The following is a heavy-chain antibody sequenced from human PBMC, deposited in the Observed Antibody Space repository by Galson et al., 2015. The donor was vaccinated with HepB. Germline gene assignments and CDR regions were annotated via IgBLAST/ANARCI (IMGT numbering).Heavy chain of an antibody. CDR3: VSEFQGGKRD. Sequence: SLRLSCAASRFIFSDRYMEWVRQAPGKGLEWVGRSRNRAHSYIPDYAASVKGRFTISRDDSKNSLYLEMNSLKTEDTAMYYCVSEFQGGKRDWGQGTPVTVSS. V-gene: IGHV3-72*01. CDR2: SRNRAHSYIP. D-gene: IGHD1-26*01. J-gene: IGHJ4*02. CDR1: RFIFSDRY.